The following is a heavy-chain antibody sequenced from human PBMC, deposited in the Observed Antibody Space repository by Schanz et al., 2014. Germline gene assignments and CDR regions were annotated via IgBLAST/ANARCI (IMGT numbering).Heavy chain of an antibody. V-gene: IGHV4-4*02. D-gene: IGHD2-21*01. CDR2: ISYSGTT. J-gene: IGHJ3*01. CDR1: GASISSVYW. CDR3: TRSTLWSYDV. Sequence: QVQLQESGPGLVKPSGTLSLTCTVSGASISSVYWWSWVRQHPGKGLEWIGYISYSGTTNYNPSLESRVTISVDKSKNQFSLILSSMTAADTAVYYCTRSTLWSYDVWGRGTMVIVSS.